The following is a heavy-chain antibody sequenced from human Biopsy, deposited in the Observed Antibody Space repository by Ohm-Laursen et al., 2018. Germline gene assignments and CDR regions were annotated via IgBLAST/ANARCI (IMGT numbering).Heavy chain of an antibody. CDR3: VRGRSPATY. CDR1: GGSLNFYY. J-gene: IGHJ4*02. V-gene: IGHV4-59*01. CDR2: MYYSGST. D-gene: IGHD3-16*01. Sequence: SETLSLPCTVSGGSLNFYYWSWIRQPPGKGLEWIGYMYYSGSTKYSPSLKNRVTVSFGTSRNQFSLKLTSMTPADTAVYYCVRGRSPATYWGQGALVIVSS.